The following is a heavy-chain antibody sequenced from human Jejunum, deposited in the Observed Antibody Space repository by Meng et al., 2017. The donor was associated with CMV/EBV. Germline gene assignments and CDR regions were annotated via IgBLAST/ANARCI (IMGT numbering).Heavy chain of an antibody. V-gene: IGHV4-39*07. CDR3: ARGESRGYYYFDY. CDR2: IAPSGNI. D-gene: IGHD3-22*01. CDR1: DDSIDRNTYY. Sequence: HLQESGPGLVKPSETLSLTCTVSDDSIDRNTYYWGWIRPPPGKGLEWIATIAPSGNINYIPSLKGRVTMSLDTSNNQIFLNLTSVTAADTALYYCARGESRGYYYFDYWGQGILVTVSS. J-gene: IGHJ4*02.